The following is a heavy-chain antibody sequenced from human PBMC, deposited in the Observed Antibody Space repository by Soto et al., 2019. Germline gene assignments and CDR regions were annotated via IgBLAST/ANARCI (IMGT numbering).Heavy chain of an antibody. J-gene: IGHJ4*02. CDR1: GFTFSSYW. Sequence: EVQLVESGGGLVQPGGSLRLSCAASGFTFSSYWMHWVRQAPGKGLVWVSRINSDGSSTSYADSVKGLFTISRDNAKNTLYLQMNSLRAEDTAVYYCARDQIAAAGTLRGRVKHFDYWGQGTLVTVSS. V-gene: IGHV3-74*01. CDR2: INSDGSST. D-gene: IGHD6-13*01. CDR3: ARDQIAAAGTLRGRVKHFDY.